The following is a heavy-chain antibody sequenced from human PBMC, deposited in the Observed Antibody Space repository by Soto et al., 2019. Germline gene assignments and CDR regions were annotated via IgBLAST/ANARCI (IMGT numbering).Heavy chain of an antibody. CDR1: GFTVADYY. V-gene: IGHV3-11*06. Sequence: GGSLRLSCAASGFTVADYYMSWIRQAPGKGLEWVSYISSGSDYIKYADSVQGRFTISKDDAKNSLYLQMNSLRAEDTAVYYCARLSSKYAPFSEWGQGILVTVSS. CDR3: ARLSSKYAPFSE. D-gene: IGHD6-6*01. CDR2: ISSGSDYI. J-gene: IGHJ4*02.